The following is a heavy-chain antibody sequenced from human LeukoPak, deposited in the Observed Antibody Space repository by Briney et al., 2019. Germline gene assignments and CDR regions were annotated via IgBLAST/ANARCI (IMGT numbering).Heavy chain of an antibody. J-gene: IGHJ5*02. CDR2: INPNSGGT. CDR1: GYTFTGYY. Sequence: ASVTVSCKASGYTFTGYYMHWVRQAPGQGLEWMGWINPNSGGTNYAQKFQGRVTMTMDTSNSTAYMELSRLRSDATAVDDCARVGSGYHPYNWFDPWGQGTLVTVSS. CDR3: ARVGSGYHPYNWFDP. V-gene: IGHV1-2*02. D-gene: IGHD3-3*01.